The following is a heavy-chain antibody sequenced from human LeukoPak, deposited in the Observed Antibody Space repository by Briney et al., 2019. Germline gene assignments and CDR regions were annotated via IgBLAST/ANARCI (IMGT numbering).Heavy chain of an antibody. CDR1: GYTFTNYW. CDR2: FYPGDSDT. CDR3: ARRMVRGVITSPYDY. Sequence: GESLKISCKGSGYTFTNYWIGWVRQMPGKGLEWMGIFYPGDSDTRYSPSFQGQVTISADKSISTAYLQWSSLKASDTAMYYCARRMVRGVITSPYDYWGQGTLVTVSS. J-gene: IGHJ4*02. D-gene: IGHD3-10*01. V-gene: IGHV5-51*01.